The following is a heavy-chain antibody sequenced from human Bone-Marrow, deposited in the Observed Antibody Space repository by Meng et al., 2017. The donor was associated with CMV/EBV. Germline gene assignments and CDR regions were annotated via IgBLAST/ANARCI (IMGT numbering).Heavy chain of an antibody. V-gene: IGHV1-46*01. CDR3: ARLGGTTWYYGMDV. CDR1: GYTFTSYY. Sequence: ASVKVSCKASGYTFTSYYMHWVRQAPGQGLEWMGMIDPSSGGSTRYAQTFQGRVTVTRDTSTSTVYMELSGLRSEDTAVYYCARLGGTTWYYGMDVWGQGTTVTVSS. D-gene: IGHD1-7*01. CDR2: IDPSSGGST. J-gene: IGHJ6*02.